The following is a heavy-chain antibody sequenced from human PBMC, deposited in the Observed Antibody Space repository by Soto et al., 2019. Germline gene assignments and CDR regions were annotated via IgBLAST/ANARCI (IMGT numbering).Heavy chain of an antibody. CDR1: GGTFSSYA. V-gene: IGHV1-69*13. CDR3: ARGPNYYDSSGYYPAPFDY. D-gene: IGHD3-22*01. J-gene: IGHJ4*02. CDR2: IIPIFGTA. Sequence: SVKVSCKASGGTFSSYAISWVRQAPGQGLEWMGGIIPIFGTANYAQKFQGRVTITADESTSTAYMELSSLRSEDTAVYYCARGPNYYDSSGYYPAPFDYWGQGTLVTVSS.